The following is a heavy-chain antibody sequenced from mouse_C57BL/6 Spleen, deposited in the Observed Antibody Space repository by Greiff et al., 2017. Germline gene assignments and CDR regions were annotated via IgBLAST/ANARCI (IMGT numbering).Heavy chain of an antibody. J-gene: IGHJ4*01. V-gene: IGHV1-53*01. D-gene: IGHD1-1*01. CDR3: ARSGDYSLYAMDY. CDR2: INPSNGGT. Sequence: VQLQQPGTELVKPGASVKLSCKASGYTFTSYWMHWVKQRPGQGLEWIGNINPSNGGTNYNEKFKSKDTLTVDKSSSTAYMQLSSLTSEDSAVYYCARSGDYSLYAMDYWGQGTSVTVSS. CDR1: GYTFTSYW.